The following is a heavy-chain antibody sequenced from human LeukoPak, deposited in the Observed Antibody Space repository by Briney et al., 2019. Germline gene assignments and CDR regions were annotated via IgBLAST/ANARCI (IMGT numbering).Heavy chain of an antibody. J-gene: IGHJ5*02. CDR3: AKGAYSGWYFGENWFDP. V-gene: IGHV3-9*01. CDR1: GFKFDDYA. D-gene: IGHD6-19*01. Sequence: PGGSLRLSCAASGFKFDDYAVHWVRQAPGKGLEWVSGISWNSGSIGYADSVKGRFTISRDNAKNSLYLQMNSLRAEDTALYYCAKGAYSGWYFGENWFDPWGQGTLVTVFS. CDR2: ISWNSGSI.